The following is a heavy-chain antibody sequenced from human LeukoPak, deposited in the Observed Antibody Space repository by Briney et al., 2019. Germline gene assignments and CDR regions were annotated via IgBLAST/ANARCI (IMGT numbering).Heavy chain of an antibody. J-gene: IGHJ4*02. CDR3: ARALRITIPDY. D-gene: IGHD3-3*01. Sequence: GGSLRLSCAASGFTFSSYSMNWVRQAPGEGLEWVSSISSSSYIYYADSVEGRFTISRDNAKNSLYLQMNSLRAEDTAVYYCARALRITIPDYWGQGTLVTASS. CDR2: ISSSSYI. V-gene: IGHV3-21*01. CDR1: GFTFSSYS.